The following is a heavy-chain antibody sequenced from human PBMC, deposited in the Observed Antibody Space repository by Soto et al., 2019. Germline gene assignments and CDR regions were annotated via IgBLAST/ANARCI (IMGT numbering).Heavy chain of an antibody. D-gene: IGHD6-19*01. CDR2: ISWNSGSI. V-gene: IGHV3-9*01. Sequence: GGSLRLSCAASGFTFDDYAMHWVRQAPGKGLEWVSGISWNSGSIGYADSVKGRFTISRDKAMNSLYLQMNSLRAEDTALYYCAKDTFGYSSGWVIWGQGTMVTVSS. CDR1: GFTFDDYA. CDR3: AKDTFGYSSGWVI. J-gene: IGHJ3*02.